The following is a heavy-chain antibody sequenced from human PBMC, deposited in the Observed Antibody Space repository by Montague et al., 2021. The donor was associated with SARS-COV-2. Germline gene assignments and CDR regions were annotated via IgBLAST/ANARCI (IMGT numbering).Heavy chain of an antibody. CDR1: GGSFSGYY. V-gene: IGHV4-59*10. CDR2: IYTSGST. Sequence: SETLSLTCAVYGGSFSGYYWSWIRQPAGKGLEWIGRIYTSGSTNYNPSLKSPVTISVDTSKNQFSLKLSSVTAADTAVYYCASGIAATYYYYMDVWGKGTTVTVSS. CDR3: ASGIAATYYYYMDV. J-gene: IGHJ6*03. D-gene: IGHD6-13*01.